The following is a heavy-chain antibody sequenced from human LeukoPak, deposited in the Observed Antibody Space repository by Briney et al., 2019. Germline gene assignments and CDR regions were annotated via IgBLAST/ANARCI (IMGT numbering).Heavy chain of an antibody. CDR3: AKPPTRPRPYYYDSSDDAFDI. CDR1: GFTFSSYG. J-gene: IGHJ3*02. D-gene: IGHD3-22*01. Sequence: GRALRLSCAASGFTFSSYGMHWVRQAPGKGLEWVAFIRYDGSNKYYADSVKGRFTISKDNSKNTLYLQMNSLRAEDTAVYYCAKPPTRPRPYYYDSSDDAFDIWGQGTMVTVSS. V-gene: IGHV3-30*02. CDR2: IRYDGSNK.